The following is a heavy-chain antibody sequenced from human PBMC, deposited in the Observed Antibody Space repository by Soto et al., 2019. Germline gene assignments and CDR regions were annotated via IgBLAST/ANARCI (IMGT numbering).Heavy chain of an antibody. J-gene: IGHJ2*01. CDR2: VTAYNGDT. CDR3: ARGPDL. V-gene: IGHV1-18*01. Sequence: QAQLVQSAAEVKKPGASVRLSCRASGYNFFDYTIIWVRQTPEKRLEWVGWVTAYNGDTRYAEKFKGRVTVTSDTRTSTXYLELRSLKSDDSAIYYCARGPDLWGRGTLVTVSS. CDR1: GYNFFDYT.